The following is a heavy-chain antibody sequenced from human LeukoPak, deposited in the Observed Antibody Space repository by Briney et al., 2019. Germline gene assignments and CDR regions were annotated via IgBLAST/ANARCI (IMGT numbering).Heavy chain of an antibody. CDR1: GFTFSSYG. CDR2: ISGSGGST. CDR3: ATKPYGDYLDY. V-gene: IGHV3-23*01. Sequence: GGSLRLSCAASGFTFSSYGMSWVRQAPGKGLEWVSAISGSGGSTYYADSVKGRFTISRDNSKNTLYLQMNSLRAEDTAVYYCATKPYGDYLDYWGQGTLVTVSS. J-gene: IGHJ4*02. D-gene: IGHD4-17*01.